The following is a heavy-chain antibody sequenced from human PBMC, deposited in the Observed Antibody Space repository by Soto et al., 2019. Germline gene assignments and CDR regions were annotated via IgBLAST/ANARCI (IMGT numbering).Heavy chain of an antibody. Sequence: GGSLILSWAASGFTFSSDSMNWVRQAPGKGLEWVSYISSSSSTIYYADSVKGRFTISRDNAKNSLYLQMNSLRDEDTAVYYCARPEYSSSSYGMDVWGQGTTVTVSS. D-gene: IGHD6-6*01. CDR1: GFTFSSDS. V-gene: IGHV3-48*02. CDR2: ISSSSSTI. CDR3: ARPEYSSSSYGMDV. J-gene: IGHJ6*02.